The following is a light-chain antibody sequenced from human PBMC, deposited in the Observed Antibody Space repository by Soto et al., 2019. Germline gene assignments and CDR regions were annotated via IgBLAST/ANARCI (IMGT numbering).Light chain of an antibody. V-gene: IGLV2-14*03. CDR3: SSYTTSPLSYV. CDR2: GVS. J-gene: IGLJ1*01. Sequence: QSLLTHHASVSGSPGQSITISCTGTSSDVGGYNYVSWYQQHPGKVPKLMIYGVSNRPSGVSNRFSGSKSGNTASLTISGLQAEDAADYYCSSYTTSPLSYVFGTGTKVTVL. CDR1: SSDVGGYNY.